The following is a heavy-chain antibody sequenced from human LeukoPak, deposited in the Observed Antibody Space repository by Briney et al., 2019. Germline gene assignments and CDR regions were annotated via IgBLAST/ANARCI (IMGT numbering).Heavy chain of an antibody. CDR1: GFTVSRNY. Sequence: GGSLRLSCVASGFTVSRNYMSWVRQAPGKGLEWVSAISGSGGSTYYADSVKGRFTISRDNSKNTLYLQMNSLRAEDTAVYYCAKKVEGDYWGQGTLVTVSS. CDR3: AKKVEGDY. V-gene: IGHV3-23*01. J-gene: IGHJ4*02. CDR2: ISGSGGST. D-gene: IGHD5-24*01.